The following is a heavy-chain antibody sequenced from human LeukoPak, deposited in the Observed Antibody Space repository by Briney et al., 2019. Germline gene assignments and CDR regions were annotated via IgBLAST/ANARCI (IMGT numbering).Heavy chain of an antibody. CDR2: ISSSGSTI. Sequence: GGSLRLSCAASGFTFSDYYMSWIRQAPGKGLEWVSYISSSGSTIYYADSVEGRFTISRDNAKNSLYLQMNSLRAEDTAVYYCGEAMADYEGPWDYWGQGTLVTVSS. D-gene: IGHD5-18*01. CDR1: GFTFSDYY. V-gene: IGHV3-11*04. CDR3: GEAMADYEGPWDY. J-gene: IGHJ4*02.